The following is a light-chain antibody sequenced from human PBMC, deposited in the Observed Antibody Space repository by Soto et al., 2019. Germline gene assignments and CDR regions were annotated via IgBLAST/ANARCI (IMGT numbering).Light chain of an antibody. Sequence: EVVMTQSPATLSVSPGERATLSCRASETVNSNLAWYQQKPGQAPRLLIYGASTRATGIPARFSGSGSGTEFTLTISSLQSEDFAVYYCQQYNNWPITFGQGTRL. CDR1: ETVNSN. CDR2: GAS. J-gene: IGKJ5*01. CDR3: QQYNNWPIT. V-gene: IGKV3D-15*01.